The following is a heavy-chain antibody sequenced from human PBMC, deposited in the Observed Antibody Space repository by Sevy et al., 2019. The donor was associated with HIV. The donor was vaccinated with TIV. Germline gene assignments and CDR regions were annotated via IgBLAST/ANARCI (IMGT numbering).Heavy chain of an antibody. J-gene: IGHJ6*02. CDR2: IWYDGTNK. CDR3: ARVVEALPGYYYGMDV. D-gene: IGHD1-26*01. V-gene: IGHV3-33*01. Sequence: GGSLRLSCAASGFSISGYGMHWVRQAPGKGLEWVAVIWYDGTNKEYADSVKGRFTISRDNSKNTLYLQMNSLRAEDTAVYYCARVVEALPGYYYGMDVWGQGTTVTVSS. CDR1: GFSISGYG.